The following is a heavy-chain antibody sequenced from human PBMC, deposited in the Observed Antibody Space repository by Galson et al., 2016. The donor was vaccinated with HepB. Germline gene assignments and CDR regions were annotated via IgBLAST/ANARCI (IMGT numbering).Heavy chain of an antibody. Sequence: SLRLSCAASGFTFSSYGMHWVRQAPGKGLEWVAVIWYDGSNKYYADSVKGRFTISRDNSKNTLYLEMNSLRAEDTAVYYCAREVIEWLPFLAMDVWGQGTTVTVSS. J-gene: IGHJ6*02. V-gene: IGHV3-33*01. CDR2: IWYDGSNK. CDR3: AREVIEWLPFLAMDV. D-gene: IGHD5-12*01. CDR1: GFTFSSYG.